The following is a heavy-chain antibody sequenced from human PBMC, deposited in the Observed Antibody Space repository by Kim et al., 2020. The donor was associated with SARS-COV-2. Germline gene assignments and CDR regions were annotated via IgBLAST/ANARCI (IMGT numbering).Heavy chain of an antibody. J-gene: IGHJ4*02. D-gene: IGHD3-10*01. Sequence: RHSPSFQGKVTISVDKSISTAYLQWSSLKASDSAVYYCARLSYDTIRFDYWGQGTLVAVSS. CDR3: ARLSYDTIRFDY. V-gene: IGHV5-51*01.